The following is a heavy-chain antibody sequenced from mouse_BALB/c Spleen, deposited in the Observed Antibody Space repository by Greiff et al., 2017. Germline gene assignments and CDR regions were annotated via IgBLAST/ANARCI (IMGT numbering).Heavy chain of an antibody. CDR1: GYTFTSYV. J-gene: IGHJ4*01. Sequence: VQLQQSGPELVKPGASVKMSCKASGYTFTSYVMHWVKQKPGQGLEWIGYINPYNDGTKYNEKFKGKATLTSDKSSSTAYMELSSLTSEDSAVYYCARVHYYGYDYAMDYWGQGTSVTGAS. V-gene: IGHV1-14*01. CDR3: ARVHYYGYDYAMDY. D-gene: IGHD1-2*01. CDR2: INPYNDGT.